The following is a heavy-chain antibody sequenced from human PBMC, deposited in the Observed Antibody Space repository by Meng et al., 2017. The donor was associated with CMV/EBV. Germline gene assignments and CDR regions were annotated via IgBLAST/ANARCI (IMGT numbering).Heavy chain of an antibody. V-gene: IGHV3-48*03. CDR1: GFTFSSYE. J-gene: IGHJ6*02. CDR2: ISRIGSTI. D-gene: IGHD3-10*01. CDR3: ARAGYYGSGSYYNGRRFVYYGMDV. Sequence: GESLKISCAASGFTFSSYEMNWVRQAPGKGLEWVSYISRIGSTIYYADSVKGRFTISRDNAKNSLYLQMNSLRAEDTAVYYCARAGYYGSGSYYNGRRFVYYGMDVWGQGTTVTVSS.